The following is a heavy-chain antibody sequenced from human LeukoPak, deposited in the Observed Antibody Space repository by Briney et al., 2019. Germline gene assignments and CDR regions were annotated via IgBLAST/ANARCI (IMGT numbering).Heavy chain of an antibody. Sequence: QTGGSLRLSCSASGFTFSSYVMYWVRQAPGKGREYVSNISSNGGSTYYADSVKGRFTISRDNSKNTLYLQMSSLRADDTAVYYCVKDYYDSSGYYGDAFDIWGQGTMVTVSS. J-gene: IGHJ3*02. CDR1: GFTFSSYV. D-gene: IGHD3-22*01. V-gene: IGHV3-64D*09. CDR3: VKDYYDSSGYYGDAFDI. CDR2: ISSNGGST.